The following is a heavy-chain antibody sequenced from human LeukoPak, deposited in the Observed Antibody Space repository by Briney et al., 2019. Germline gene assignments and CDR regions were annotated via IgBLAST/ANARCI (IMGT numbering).Heavy chain of an antibody. CDR2: IKSKTDGGTT. V-gene: IGHV3-15*07. CDR1: GLTLSNVW. D-gene: IGHD4-17*01. J-gene: IGHJ1*01. CDR3: TTVNYGDPRVQH. Sequence: GGSLRLSCAVSGLTLSNVWMNWVRQAPGKGLEWVGRIKSKTDGGTTDYAAPVKGRFTISRDDSKNTLYLQMNSLKTEDTAVYYCTTVNYGDPRVQHWGQGTLVTVSS.